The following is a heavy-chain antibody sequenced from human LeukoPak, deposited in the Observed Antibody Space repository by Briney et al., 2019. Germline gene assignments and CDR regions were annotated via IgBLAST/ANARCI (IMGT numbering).Heavy chain of an antibody. J-gene: IGHJ6*04. CDR1: GYTLTELS. CDR2: FDPEDGET. D-gene: IGHD6-13*01. V-gene: IGHV1-24*01. Sequence: ASVKVSCKVSGYTLTELSMHWVRQAPGEGLEWMGGFDPEDGETIYAQKFQGRVTMTEDTSTDTAYMELSSLRSEDTAVYYCATERPGIAAAGDWALYYYGMDVWGKGTTVTVSS. CDR3: ATERPGIAAAGDWALYYYGMDV.